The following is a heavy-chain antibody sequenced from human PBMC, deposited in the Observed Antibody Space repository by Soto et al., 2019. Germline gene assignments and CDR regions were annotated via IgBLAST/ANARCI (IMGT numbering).Heavy chain of an antibody. CDR2: INPNSGGT. V-gene: IGHV1-2*04. CDR3: ARVSGYYGSGRPGGMDV. J-gene: IGHJ6*02. Sequence: ASVKVSYKASGYTFTGYYMHWVRQAPGQGLEWMGWINPNSGGTNYAQKFQGWVTMTRDTSISTAYMELSRLRSDDTAVYYCARVSGYYGSGRPGGMDVWGQGTTVTVSS. CDR1: GYTFTGYY. D-gene: IGHD3-10*01.